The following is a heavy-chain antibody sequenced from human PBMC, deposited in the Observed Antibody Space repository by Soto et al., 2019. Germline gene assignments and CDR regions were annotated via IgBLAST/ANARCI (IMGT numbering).Heavy chain of an antibody. CDR3: TTGSVEGI. CDR2: IKTSAGGGAT. D-gene: IGHD2-15*01. CDR1: GFSFNEAW. V-gene: IGHV3-15*07. Sequence: EVQLVESAGGLVKPGGSLRLSGVASGFSFNEAWMNWVRQAPGEGLEWVGRIKTSAGGGATDYAAPVQGRFTISRDDSKNALYLHMNSLRTEDTAIYYCTTGSVEGIWGQGTRVTVSS. J-gene: IGHJ6*02.